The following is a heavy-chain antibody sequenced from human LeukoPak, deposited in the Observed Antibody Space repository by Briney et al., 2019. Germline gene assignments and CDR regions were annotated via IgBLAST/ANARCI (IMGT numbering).Heavy chain of an antibody. CDR2: ISSSGSTI. CDR1: GFTFSSYE. CDR3: ARGQRKLQQAFDY. Sequence: PGGSLRLSCAASGFTFSSYEMNWVRQAPGKGLEWVSYISSSGSTIYYADSVKGRFTISRDNAKNSLYLQMNSLRAEDTAVYYCARGQRKLQQAFDYWGQGTLVTVSS. J-gene: IGHJ4*02. V-gene: IGHV3-48*03. D-gene: IGHD4-17*01.